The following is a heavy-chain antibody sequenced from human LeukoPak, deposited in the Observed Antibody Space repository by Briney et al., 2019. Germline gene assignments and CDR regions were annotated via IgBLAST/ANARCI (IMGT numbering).Heavy chain of an antibody. CDR2: ISAYNGNT. CDR1: GYTFTSYG. D-gene: IGHD3-22*01. V-gene: IGHV1-18*01. CDR3: AREEDSSGYYLLFDY. J-gene: IGHJ4*02. Sequence: ASVTVSCKASGYTFTSYGISWVRQAPGQGLEWMGWISAYNGNTNYAQKLQGRVTMTTDTSTSTAYMELRSLRSDDTAVYYCAREEDSSGYYLLFDYWGQGTLVTVSS.